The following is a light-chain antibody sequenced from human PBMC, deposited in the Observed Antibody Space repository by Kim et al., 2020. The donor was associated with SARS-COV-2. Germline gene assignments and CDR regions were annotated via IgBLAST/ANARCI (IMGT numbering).Light chain of an antibody. CDR2: GAS. CDR1: QVIRTTY. J-gene: IGKJ1*01. CDR3: QQYGSSLRT. V-gene: IGKV3-20*01. Sequence: SHGKSPTPPCRARQVIRTTYLAWYHQKPGQAPRLLFYGASSRATGIPDSFSGSGSGTDFTLTISRREPEDFAVYYCQQYGSSLRTFGQGTKVDIK.